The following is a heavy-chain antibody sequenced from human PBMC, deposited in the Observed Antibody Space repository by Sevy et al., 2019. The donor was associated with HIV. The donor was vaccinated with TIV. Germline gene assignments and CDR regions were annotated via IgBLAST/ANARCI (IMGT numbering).Heavy chain of an antibody. CDR2: MNPNSGNT. D-gene: IGHD3-3*01. J-gene: IGHJ6*02. CDR1: GYTFTSYD. V-gene: IGHV1-8*01. Sequence: ASVKVSCKASGYTFTSYDINWVRQATGQGLEWMGWMNPNSGNTGYAQKFQGTVIMTRNTSITTAYMELSSLKSEDTAVYYCAKGYSGFWSGYYYGMDVWGQGTTVTVSS. CDR3: AKGYSGFWSGYYYGMDV.